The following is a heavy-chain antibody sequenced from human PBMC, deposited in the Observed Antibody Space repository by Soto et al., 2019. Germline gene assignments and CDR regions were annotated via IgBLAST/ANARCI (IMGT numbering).Heavy chain of an antibody. D-gene: IGHD2-2*03. CDR1: GFPFGDFG. Sequence: PGGSLRLSCAASGFPFGDFGMHWLRQAPGKGLEWVAVISHDGSDKFYADSVKARFTISRDNSKNTLYLQMNSLRADDTAVYFCAKEDGYCSSSSCPFGLDVWGQGTTVTVSS. J-gene: IGHJ6*02. CDR3: AKEDGYCSSSSCPFGLDV. CDR2: ISHDGSDK. V-gene: IGHV3-30*18.